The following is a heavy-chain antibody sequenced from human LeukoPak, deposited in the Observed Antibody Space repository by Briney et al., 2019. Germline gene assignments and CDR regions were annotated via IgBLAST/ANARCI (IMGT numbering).Heavy chain of an antibody. CDR1: GGSVSSNY. Sequence: PSETLSLTCTVSGGSVSSNYWSWTRQPPGKGLEWIGYVYYSGSTNYNPSLKSRVTISVDTSKNQFSLKLNSVTPADTAVYYCARGVRVTASKWFDPWGQGTLVTVSS. V-gene: IGHV4-59*02. J-gene: IGHJ5*02. D-gene: IGHD2-21*02. CDR3: ARGVRVTASKWFDP. CDR2: VYYSGST.